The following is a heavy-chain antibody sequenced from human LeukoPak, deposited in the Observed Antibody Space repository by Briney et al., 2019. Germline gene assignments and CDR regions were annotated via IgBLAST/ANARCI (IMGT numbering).Heavy chain of an antibody. CDR1: GYTFTRYY. J-gene: IGHJ5*02. CDR3: ARGRDYYAITGYHNWFDA. CDR2: ISPSGDST. V-gene: IGHV1-46*01. D-gene: IGHD3-22*01. Sequence: ASVKVSCKASGYTFTRYYMHWVRQAPGQGLEWTGIISPSGDSTSYAQKFQGRVTMTRDTSSRTVHLDLSGLRSEDTAVYYCARGRDYYAITGYHNWFDAWGQGTLVTVSS.